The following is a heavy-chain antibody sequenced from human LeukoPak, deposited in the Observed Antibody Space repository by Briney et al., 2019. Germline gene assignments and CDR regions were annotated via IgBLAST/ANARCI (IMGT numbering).Heavy chain of an antibody. CDR1: GGSISSGDYY. CDR2: IYYSGST. V-gene: IGHV4-30-4*01. Sequence: PSQTLSLTCTVSGGSISSGDYYWSWIRQPPGKGLEWIGYIYYSGSTYYNPSLKSRVTISVDTSKNQFSLKLSSVTAADTAVYYCARLTSMAWYTAMVIGNYFDYWGQGTLVTVSS. CDR3: ARLTSMAWYTAMVIGNYFDY. D-gene: IGHD5-18*01. J-gene: IGHJ4*02.